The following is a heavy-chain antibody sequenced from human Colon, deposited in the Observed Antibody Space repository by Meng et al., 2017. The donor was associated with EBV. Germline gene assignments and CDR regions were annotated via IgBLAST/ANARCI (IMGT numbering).Heavy chain of an antibody. D-gene: IGHD6-19*01. Sequence: QQSVTGPLKPSHTLSPTCTASGGSVSSGGYYWTWISQHPGKGLEWFGHIYYSGSTFYNPSLKRRVIISIDTSKNQFSLNLRSVTAADTAVYYCARVSSGWDYFDYWGQGTLVTVSS. CDR3: ARVSSGWDYFDY. CDR1: GGSVSSGGYY. J-gene: IGHJ4*02. V-gene: IGHV4-31*03. CDR2: IYYSGST.